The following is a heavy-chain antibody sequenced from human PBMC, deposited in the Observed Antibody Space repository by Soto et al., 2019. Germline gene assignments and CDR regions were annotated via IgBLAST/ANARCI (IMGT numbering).Heavy chain of an antibody. D-gene: IGHD1-26*01. V-gene: IGHV3-23*01. J-gene: IGHJ4*02. Sequence: EVHILQSGGGLEQPGGSPRLSCAASGFTFSNYAMSWIRQAPGKGLEWVSTIRETGNTYYADSVRGRFATSRDNSENTLYLQMSSLRAEDTAVYYCAKQQMGVIRALDYWGQGTLVTVSS. CDR2: IRETGNT. CDR1: GFTFSNYA. CDR3: AKQQMGVIRALDY.